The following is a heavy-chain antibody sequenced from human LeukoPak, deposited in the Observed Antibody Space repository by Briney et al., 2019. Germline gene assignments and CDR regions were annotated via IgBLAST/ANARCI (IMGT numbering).Heavy chain of an antibody. Sequence: SETLSLTCTVSGGSLSSYYWSWIRQPPGKGLEWIGYIYYSGSTNYNPSLKSRVTISVDTSKNQFSLKLSSVTAADTAVYYCARGRYSSRYYFDYWGQGTLVTVSS. CDR1: GGSLSSYY. J-gene: IGHJ4*02. CDR2: IYYSGST. V-gene: IGHV4-59*08. D-gene: IGHD6-13*01. CDR3: ARGRYSSRYYFDY.